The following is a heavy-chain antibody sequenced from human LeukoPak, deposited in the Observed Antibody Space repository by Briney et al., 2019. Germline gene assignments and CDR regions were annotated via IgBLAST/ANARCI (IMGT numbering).Heavy chain of an antibody. J-gene: IGHJ4*02. D-gene: IGHD2-15*01. Sequence: GGSLRLSCAASGFTFDDYAMHWVRQAPGKGLEWVSGISRNSGSMGYADSVKGRFTISRDNAKNSLYLQMNSLRAEDTALYYCASYSFDYWGQGTLVTVSS. V-gene: IGHV3-9*01. CDR3: ASYSFDY. CDR1: GFTFDDYA. CDR2: ISRNSGSM.